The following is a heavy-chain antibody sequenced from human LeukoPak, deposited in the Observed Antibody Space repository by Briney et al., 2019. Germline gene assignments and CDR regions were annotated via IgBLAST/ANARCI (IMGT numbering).Heavy chain of an antibody. CDR3: AKRRGLELLYYYYMDV. J-gene: IGHJ6*03. CDR1: GLTFNIYG. V-gene: IGHV3-23*01. D-gene: IGHD1-7*01. Sequence: PGGSLRLSCAASGLTFNIYGMNWVRQAPGKGLEWVSAISGSGGSTYYADSVKGRFTISRDNSKNTLYLQMNSLRAEDTAVYYCAKRRGLELLYYYYMDVWGKGTTVTVSS. CDR2: ISGSGGST.